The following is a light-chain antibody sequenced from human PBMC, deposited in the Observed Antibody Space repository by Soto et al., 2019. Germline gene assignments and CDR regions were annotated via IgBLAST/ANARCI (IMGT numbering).Light chain of an antibody. J-gene: IGKJ4*01. CDR2: PAS. V-gene: IGKV1-39*01. CDR3: QQSYTTLRT. Sequence: DLQMTQSPSSLSASVGDRVTIACRASQSIDSYLNWYQQKPGKAPQLLIYPASSLQSGVPSRFSGSGSGTDFTLTISSLQPEDSATYYCQQSYTTLRTFGGGTKVEIK. CDR1: QSIDSY.